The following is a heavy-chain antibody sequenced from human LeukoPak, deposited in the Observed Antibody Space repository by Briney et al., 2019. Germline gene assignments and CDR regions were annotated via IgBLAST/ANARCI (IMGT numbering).Heavy chain of an antibody. J-gene: IGHJ4*02. V-gene: IGHV1-18*04. CDR2: ISAYNGNT. CDR1: GYTFTSSG. D-gene: IGHD3-10*01. CDR3: ATCTMVRGVILLGFDY. Sequence: ASVKVSCKASGYTFTSSGISWVRQAPGQGLEWMGWISAYNGNTNYAQKLQGRVTMTTDTSTSTAYMELRSLRSDDTAVYYWATCTMVRGVILLGFDYWGQGTLVTVSS.